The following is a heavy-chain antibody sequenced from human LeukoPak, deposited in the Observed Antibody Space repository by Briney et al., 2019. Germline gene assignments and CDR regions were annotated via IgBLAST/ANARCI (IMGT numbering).Heavy chain of an antibody. CDR2: IYYSGST. J-gene: IGHJ4*02. Sequence: SQTLSLTCTVSGGSISSGDYYWSWIRQPPGKGLEWIGYIYYSGSTYYNPSLKSRVTISVDTSKNQFSLKLSSVTAADTAVYYCASFWSRIAVAVGDYWGQGTLVTVSS. CDR3: ASFWSRIAVAVGDY. CDR1: GGSISSGDYY. D-gene: IGHD6-19*01. V-gene: IGHV4-30-4*01.